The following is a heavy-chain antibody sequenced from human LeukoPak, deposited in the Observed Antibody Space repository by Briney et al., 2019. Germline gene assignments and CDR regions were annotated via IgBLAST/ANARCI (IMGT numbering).Heavy chain of an antibody. J-gene: IGHJ2*01. CDR3: ARAPDWYFDL. CDR1: GFTFSSYS. CDR2: ISSSSSYI. Sequence: GGSLRLSCAASGFTFSSYSMNWVRQAPGKGLEWVSSISSSSSYIYYADSVKGRFTISRDNAKNSLYLQMNSLRAEHTAVYYCARAPDWYFDLWGRGTLVTVSS. V-gene: IGHV3-21*01.